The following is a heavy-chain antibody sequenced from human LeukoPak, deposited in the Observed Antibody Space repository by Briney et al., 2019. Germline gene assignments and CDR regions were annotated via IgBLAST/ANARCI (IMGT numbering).Heavy chain of an antibody. J-gene: IGHJ4*02. V-gene: IGHV3-49*03. CDR3: ARADYGGNAGGF. CDR2: IRVKTYGGTT. D-gene: IGHD4-23*01. CDR1: GFTFGDYA. Sequence: PGGSLRLSCTASGFTFGDYAMSWFRQAPGKGLEWVGFIRVKTYGGTTQYAASVKDKFTISRDDSKSIVYLQMNSLKTEDTAVYYCARADYGGNAGGFWGQGTLVTVSS.